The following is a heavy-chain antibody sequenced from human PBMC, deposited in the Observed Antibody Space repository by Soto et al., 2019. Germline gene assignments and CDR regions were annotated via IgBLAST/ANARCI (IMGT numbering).Heavy chain of an antibody. D-gene: IGHD4-17*01. J-gene: IGHJ5*02. Sequence: PSETLSLTCTVSGYSISSGYYWGWIRQPPGEGLEWIGSIYHSGSTYYNPSLKSRVTISVDTSKNQFSLKLSSVTAADTAVYYCARGGTTVRKNWFDPWGQGTLVTVSS. CDR3: ARGGTTVRKNWFDP. CDR2: IYHSGST. V-gene: IGHV4-38-2*02. CDR1: GYSISSGYY.